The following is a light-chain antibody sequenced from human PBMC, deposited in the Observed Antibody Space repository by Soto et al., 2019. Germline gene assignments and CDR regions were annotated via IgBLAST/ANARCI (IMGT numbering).Light chain of an antibody. CDR3: HQRSDWHT. Sequence: EIVLTQSPATLSLSPGETATLSCRASQSVSSYLAWYQQKPGQAPRLLIYDASNRATGIPARFSGSGSGTDFTLTISSLEPEDFAVYYCHQRSDWHTFGGGTRVEIK. V-gene: IGKV3-11*01. J-gene: IGKJ4*01. CDR1: QSVSSY. CDR2: DAS.